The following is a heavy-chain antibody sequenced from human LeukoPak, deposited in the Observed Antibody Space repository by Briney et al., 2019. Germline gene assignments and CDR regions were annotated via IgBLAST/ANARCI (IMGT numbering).Heavy chain of an antibody. Sequence: PSETLSLTCTVSGGSISGYYWSWIRQPPGKGLERIGYIYYNENSNYSPSLKGRVTLSVDTSRNQFSLHLASVTAADTAMYYCARDGGLQSHFDFWGQGILVTVAS. V-gene: IGHV4-59*01. D-gene: IGHD3-16*01. CDR3: ARDGGLQSHFDF. CDR1: GGSISGYY. CDR2: IYYNENS. J-gene: IGHJ4*02.